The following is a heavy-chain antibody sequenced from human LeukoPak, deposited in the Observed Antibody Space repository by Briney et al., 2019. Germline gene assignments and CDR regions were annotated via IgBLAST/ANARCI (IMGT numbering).Heavy chain of an antibody. CDR3: AKAGVGGDYYYYYGMDV. CDR1: GFTFSSYA. V-gene: IGHV3-23*01. CDR2: ISGSGGST. J-gene: IGHJ6*02. D-gene: IGHD4-17*01. Sequence: PGGSLRLSCAASGFTFSSYAMSWVRQAPGKGLEWVSAISGSGGSTYYADSVKGRFTISRDNSKNTLYLQMNSLRAEDTAVYYCAKAGVGGDYYYYYGMDVWGQGTTVTVSS.